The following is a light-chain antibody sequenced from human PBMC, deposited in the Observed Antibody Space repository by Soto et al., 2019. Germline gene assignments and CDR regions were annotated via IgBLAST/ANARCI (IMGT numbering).Light chain of an antibody. V-gene: IGKV1D-13*01. Sequence: AIQLTKSPSSLYASVGDRVTITCRASQGINSALAWYQQKPGKAPKLLIYDASSLESGVPSRFSGSGSGTDFTLTISSLQPEDFAAYYCQQFNNYPLTFGGGTKVEIK. CDR3: QQFNNYPLT. J-gene: IGKJ4*01. CDR1: QGINSA. CDR2: DAS.